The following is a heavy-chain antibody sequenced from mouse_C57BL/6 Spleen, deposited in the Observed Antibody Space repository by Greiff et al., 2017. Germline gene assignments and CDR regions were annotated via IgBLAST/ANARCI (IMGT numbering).Heavy chain of an antibody. Sequence: EVKLMESGEGLVKPGGSLKLSCAASGFTFSSYAMSWVRQTPEKRLEWVAYISSGGDYIYYADTVKGRFTISRDNARNTLYLQMSSLKSEDTAMYYCTRDEVYGNYYFDYWGQGTTLTVSS. V-gene: IGHV5-9-1*02. J-gene: IGHJ2*01. CDR1: GFTFSSYA. D-gene: IGHD2-1*01. CDR2: ISSGGDYI. CDR3: TRDEVYGNYYFDY.